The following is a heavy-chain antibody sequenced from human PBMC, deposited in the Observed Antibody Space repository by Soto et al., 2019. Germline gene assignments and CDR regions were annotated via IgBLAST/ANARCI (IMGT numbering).Heavy chain of an antibody. J-gene: IGHJ3*02. CDR3: ALYGSGSYKAFDI. D-gene: IGHD3-10*01. V-gene: IGHV1-69*02. CDR2: IIPILGIA. CDR1: GGTFSSYT. Sequence: GASVKVSCKASGGTFSSYTISWVRQAPGQGLEWMGRIIPILGIANYAQKFQGRVTITADKSTSTAFMELSSLRSDDTAVYYCALYGSGSYKAFDIWGQGTMVTVSS.